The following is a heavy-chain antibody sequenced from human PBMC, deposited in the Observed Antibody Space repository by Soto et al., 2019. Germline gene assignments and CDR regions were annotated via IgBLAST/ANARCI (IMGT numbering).Heavy chain of an antibody. CDR1: GFTFDYYS. CDR3: AKEIYDFMGGNDRHSYTDY. D-gene: IGHD3-16*02. Sequence: EPQLVESGGGLVQPGGSLRLSCATSGFTFDYYSMNWVRQAPGKGLQWVSGVSGSGAFTFYAASVEGRFTISRDSSKNTLYLQMNSLRVEDTAMHYCAKEIYDFMGGNDRHSYTDYWGQGTLVTVSS. CDR2: VSGSGAFT. V-gene: IGHV3-23*04. J-gene: IGHJ4*02.